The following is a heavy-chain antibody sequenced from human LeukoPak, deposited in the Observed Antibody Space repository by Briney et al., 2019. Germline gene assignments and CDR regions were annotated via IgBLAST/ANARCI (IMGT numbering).Heavy chain of an antibody. V-gene: IGHV4-59*02. CDR1: GGSVSGYY. CDR3: AGLVGRYSSGLYYYYFDY. J-gene: IGHJ4*02. CDR2: VYYSGST. Sequence: TASETLSLTCVVSGGSVSGYYWGWIRQPPGRGLEWIGYVYYSGSTNYNPSFKSRITISVDTSRNQFSLQLSSVTAADTAVYYCAGLVGRYSSGLYYYYFDYWGQGTLVTVSS. D-gene: IGHD3-22*01.